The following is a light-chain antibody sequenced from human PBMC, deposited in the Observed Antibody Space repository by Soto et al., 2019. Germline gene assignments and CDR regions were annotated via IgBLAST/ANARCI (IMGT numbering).Light chain of an antibody. Sequence: EIMMTQSPATVSVSPGERATLSCRASQSVRNHLAWYQHKPGQVPRLLIYSASTRATGIPARFSGSGSGTEFTLTISSIQSEDSAVYYCQQYDVWPPITFGQGTRLEIK. CDR2: SAS. V-gene: IGKV3-15*01. J-gene: IGKJ5*01. CDR1: QSVRNH. CDR3: QQYDVWPPIT.